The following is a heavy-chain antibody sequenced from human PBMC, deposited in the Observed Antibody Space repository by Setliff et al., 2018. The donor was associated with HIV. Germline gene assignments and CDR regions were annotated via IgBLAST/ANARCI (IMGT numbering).Heavy chain of an antibody. J-gene: IGHJ4*02. CDR3: ARLSGGMVPNY. Sequence: PSETLSLTCAVSGDSMSSGDYSWNWIRQSPGKGLEWIGYTYPSGRTYYNPSLKNRVTMSIDRSKKQFSLRLSSVTAADTAVYYCARLSGGMVPNYWGQGTLVTVSS. CDR2: TYPSGRT. CDR1: GDSMSSGDYS. D-gene: IGHD3-10*01. V-gene: IGHV4-30-2*06.